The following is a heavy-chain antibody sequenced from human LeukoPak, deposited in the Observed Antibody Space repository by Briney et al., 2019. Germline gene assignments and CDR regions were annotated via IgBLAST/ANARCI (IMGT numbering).Heavy chain of an antibody. CDR3: ASIAAAGPGEDYYGMDV. V-gene: IGHV4-39*07. D-gene: IGHD6-13*01. CDR2: IYYSGST. Sequence: SETLSLTCTVSGGSISSSSYYWGWIRQPPGKGLEWIGSIYYSGSTYYNPSLKSRVTISVDTSKNQFSLKLSSVTAADTAVYYCASIAAAGPGEDYYGMDVWGQGTTVTVSS. J-gene: IGHJ6*02. CDR1: GGSISSSSYY.